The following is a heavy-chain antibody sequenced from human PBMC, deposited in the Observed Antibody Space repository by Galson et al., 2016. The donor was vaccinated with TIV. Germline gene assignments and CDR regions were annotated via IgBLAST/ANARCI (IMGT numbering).Heavy chain of an antibody. D-gene: IGHD1-26*01. CDR3: ARDAVGATPYNWFDP. V-gene: IGHV4-31*03. Sequence: PLSLTCTVSGGSISSGGYYWSWIRQHPGKGLEWIGYIYYSGSTYYNPSLKSRVTISVDTSKNQFSLKLSSVTAADTAVYYCARDAVGATPYNWFDPWGQGTLVTVSS. J-gene: IGHJ5*02. CDR2: IYYSGST. CDR1: GGSISSGGYY.